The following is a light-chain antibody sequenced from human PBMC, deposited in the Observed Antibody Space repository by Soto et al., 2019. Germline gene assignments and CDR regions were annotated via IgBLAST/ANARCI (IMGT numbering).Light chain of an antibody. J-gene: IGKJ2*01. CDR3: QQYGSSPHT. CDR1: QSVSSSY. V-gene: IGKV3-20*01. CDR2: GAS. Sequence: EIVLTQSPVTLSLSPGERATISCRASQSVSSSYLAWYQQKPGQAPRLLIYGASSRATGIPDRFSGSGSGTDFTLSISRLEPEDFAVYYCQQYGSSPHTFGQGTKLEIK.